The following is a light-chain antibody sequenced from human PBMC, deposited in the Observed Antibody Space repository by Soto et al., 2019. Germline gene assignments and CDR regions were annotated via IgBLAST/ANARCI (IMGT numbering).Light chain of an antibody. V-gene: IGKV1-39*01. CDR2: AAS. CDR1: QSINSN. Sequence: DIQMTQSPSSLSASVGDRVTITCRASQSINSNLNWYQQKPGKAPNLLIFAASSLQGVVPSRFRGSGSGTDFPLTISRLQPEDFATYYCHQSYSIPFTFGPGNKAEI. CDR3: HQSYSIPFT. J-gene: IGKJ3*01.